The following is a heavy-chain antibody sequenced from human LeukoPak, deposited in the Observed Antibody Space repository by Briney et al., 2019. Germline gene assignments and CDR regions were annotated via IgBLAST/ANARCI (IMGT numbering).Heavy chain of an antibody. CDR2: IYYRGSS. V-gene: IGHV4-59*01. D-gene: IGHD1-26*01. J-gene: IGHJ3*02. CDR1: GGSISSYY. CDR3: ARVVDYSGSYTPEPAFDI. Sequence: SETLSLTCTVSGGSISSYYWSWVRQPPGKGLEWIGYIYYRGSSNYNASFKGRVTMSVDTSKNQFSLKVSSVTAADTAVYYCARVVDYSGSYTPEPAFDIWGQGTMVTVSS.